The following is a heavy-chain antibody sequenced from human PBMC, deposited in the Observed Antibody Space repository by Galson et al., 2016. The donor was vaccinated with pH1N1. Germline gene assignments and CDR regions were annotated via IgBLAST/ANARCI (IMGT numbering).Heavy chain of an antibody. D-gene: IGHD6-13*01. CDR1: GFTFSSYG. CDR3: AKVVRGSSWPSFDY. V-gene: IGHV3-30*18. J-gene: IGHJ4*02. Sequence: SLRLSCAASGFTFSSYGFHRVRQAPGKGLEWVAVISYDGSNKYYADSVKGRFTISRDNSKNTLYLQMNSLRAEDTAVYYCAKVVRGSSWPSFDYWGQGTLVTVSS. CDR2: ISYDGSNK.